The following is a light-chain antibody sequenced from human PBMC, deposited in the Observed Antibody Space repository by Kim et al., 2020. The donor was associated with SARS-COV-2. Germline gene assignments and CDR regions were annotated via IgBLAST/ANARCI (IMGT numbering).Light chain of an antibody. V-gene: IGKV3-15*01. Sequence: EVVMTQSPTTLSVSPGERATLSCTASQSVSNDLAWYQQKPGQAPRLLIYHASTRAADIPDRFSGTGSGTEFTLTILSLQSEDFAVYYCQQYNDWPPMTFGGGTKVDIK. CDR1: QSVSND. J-gene: IGKJ4*01. CDR2: HAS. CDR3: QQYNDWPPMT.